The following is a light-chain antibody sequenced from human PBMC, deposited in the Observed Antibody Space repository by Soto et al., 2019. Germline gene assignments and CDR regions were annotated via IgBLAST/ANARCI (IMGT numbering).Light chain of an antibody. J-gene: IGLJ1*01. CDR2: KND. V-gene: IGLV1-47*01. Sequence: QSVLNQPPSASGTPGQRVTISCSGSTSNIGKNFVYWYQQLPGMAPRLLIYKNDQRPSGVPDRFSGSKSGTSASLAISGVRSEDEADYFCEVWDDRLTAYLFGSGTRSPS. CDR3: EVWDDRLTAYL. CDR1: TSNIGKNF.